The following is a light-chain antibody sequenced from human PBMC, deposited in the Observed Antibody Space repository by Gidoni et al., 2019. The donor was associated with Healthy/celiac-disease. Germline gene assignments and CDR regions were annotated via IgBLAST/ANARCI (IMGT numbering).Light chain of an antibody. CDR1: SSNIGAGYD. CDR2: GNS. J-gene: IGLJ1*01. CDR3: QSYDSSLSGSG. V-gene: IGLV1-40*01. Sequence: QSVLTQPPSVSGASGQRVTISCTGSSSNIGAGYDVHWYQQLPGTAPKLLIYGNSNRPSGVPDRFSGSKSGTSASLAITGLQAEDEADYYCQSYDSSLSGSGFGTGTKVTVL.